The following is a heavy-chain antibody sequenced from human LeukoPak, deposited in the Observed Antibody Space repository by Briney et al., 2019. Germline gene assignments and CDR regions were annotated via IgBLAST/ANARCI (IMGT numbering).Heavy chain of an antibody. Sequence: SETLSLTCAVYGGSFSGYYWGWIRQPPGKGLEWIGSIYYTGSTYYNPSLKSRVTISVDTSKNQFSLKLSSVTAADTAVYYCAKVGSGWYVGVFHWGQGTLVTVSS. J-gene: IGHJ4*02. V-gene: IGHV4-34*01. CDR3: AKVGSGWYVGVFH. CDR1: GGSFSGYY. D-gene: IGHD6-19*01. CDR2: IYYTGST.